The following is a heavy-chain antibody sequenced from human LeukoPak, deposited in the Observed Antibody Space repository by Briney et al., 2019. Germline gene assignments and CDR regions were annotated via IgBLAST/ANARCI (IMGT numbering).Heavy chain of an antibody. Sequence: GGSLRLSCTASGFIFDDYGMTWVRQVPGKGLEWVSGINWNGDSTGYADSVRGRFTISRDNAQSSLYLQMNSLRAEDTALYYCARTRLDYYGSGSYYDYWGQGTLVTVSS. J-gene: IGHJ4*02. CDR1: GFIFDDYG. CDR3: ARTRLDYYGSGSYYDY. CDR2: INWNGDST. D-gene: IGHD3-10*01. V-gene: IGHV3-20*04.